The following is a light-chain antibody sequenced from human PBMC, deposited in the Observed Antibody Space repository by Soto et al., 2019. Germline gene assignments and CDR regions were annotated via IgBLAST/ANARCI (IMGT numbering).Light chain of an antibody. CDR1: SSDVGGYNY. Sequence: QSVLPQPPSASVSPGQSVTISCTGTSSDVGGYNYVSWYQQHPGKAPKLMIYEVSKRPSGVPDRFSGSKSGNTASLTVSGLQAEDEADYYCSSYAGSNNLIFGTGTKVTVL. CDR2: EVS. CDR3: SSYAGSNNLI. J-gene: IGLJ1*01. V-gene: IGLV2-8*01.